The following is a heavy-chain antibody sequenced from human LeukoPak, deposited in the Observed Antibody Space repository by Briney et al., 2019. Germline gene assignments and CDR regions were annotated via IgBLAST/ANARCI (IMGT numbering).Heavy chain of an antibody. V-gene: IGHV4-38-2*02. CDR2: IYHSGST. Sequence: PSETLSLTCTVSGYSISSGYYWGWIRQPPGKGLEWIGSIYHSGSTYYNPSLKSRVTISVDTSKNQFSLKLSSVTAADTAVYYCARVDTVVTPGDYWGQGTLVTVSS. CDR1: GYSISSGYY. J-gene: IGHJ4*02. CDR3: ARVDTVVTPGDY. D-gene: IGHD4-23*01.